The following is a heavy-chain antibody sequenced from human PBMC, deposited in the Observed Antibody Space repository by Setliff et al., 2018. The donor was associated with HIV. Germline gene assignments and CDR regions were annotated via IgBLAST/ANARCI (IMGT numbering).Heavy chain of an antibody. V-gene: IGHV4-59*11. CDR1: GVSISSQY. CDR3: TTGGSMTTMTT. J-gene: IGHJ4*02. Sequence: LSLTCAVSGVSISSQYWSWIRQPPGKGLEWIGFIYYNVNNNYNPSLKSRVSISIDTSKNQFSLTLTSATAADTAVYYCTTGGSMTTMTTWGQGTLVTVSS. CDR2: IYYNVNN. D-gene: IGHD4-4*01.